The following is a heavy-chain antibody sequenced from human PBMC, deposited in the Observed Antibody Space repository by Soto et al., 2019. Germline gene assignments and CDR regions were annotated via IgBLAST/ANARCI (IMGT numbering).Heavy chain of an antibody. V-gene: IGHV4-30-4*01. CDR3: ASSEGSSGSTALFDY. Sequence: SETLSLTCTVSGGSIISGDYYLVCIRQPPGKGLEWIGYIYYSGSTYYNPSLKSRVTISVDTSKNQFSLKLSSVTAADTAVYYCASSEGSSGSTALFDYWGQGTLVTVSS. CDR1: GGSIISGDYY. D-gene: IGHD3-22*01. J-gene: IGHJ4*02. CDR2: IYYSGST.